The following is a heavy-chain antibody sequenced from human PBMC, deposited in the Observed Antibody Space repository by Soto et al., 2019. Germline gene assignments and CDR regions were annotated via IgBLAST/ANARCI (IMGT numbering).Heavy chain of an antibody. CDR3: AADQLYSLA. Sequence: QVQVLQSGPEVKKPGTSVKVSCKASGLTFATAAVQWVRQAPGQRLEWIGWIVVASGKPSYTQKFQQRLAITRDMSTDTAFLEINSLRFEDTAVYYCAADQLYSLAWGQGTMVTVSS. D-gene: IGHD2-8*01. J-gene: IGHJ1*01. CDR2: IVVASGKP. V-gene: IGHV1-58*01. CDR1: GLTFATAA.